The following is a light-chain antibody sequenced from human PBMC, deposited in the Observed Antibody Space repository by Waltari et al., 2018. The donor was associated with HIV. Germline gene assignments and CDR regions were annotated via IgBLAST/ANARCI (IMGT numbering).Light chain of an antibody. Sequence: QSALTQPPSASGSPGQSVTISCTGTSSDVGAYNSVSWYQQHPGKAPKLLISEVTTRPSGVPDRFSGSKSGNTASLTVSGLQAEDEADFYCSSYAGSNNVVFGGGTKLTVL. CDR2: EVT. CDR3: SSYAGSNNVV. J-gene: IGLJ2*01. V-gene: IGLV2-8*01. CDR1: SSDVGAYNS.